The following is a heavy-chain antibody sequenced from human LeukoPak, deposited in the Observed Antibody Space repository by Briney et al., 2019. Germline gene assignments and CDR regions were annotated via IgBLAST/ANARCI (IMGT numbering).Heavy chain of an antibody. CDR2: IYYSGST. J-gene: IGHJ6*02. V-gene: IGHV4-59*01. Sequence: SETLSLTCTVSGGSISSYYWSWIRQPPGKGLEWIGYIYYSGSTNYNPSLKSRVTISVDTSKNQFSLKLSSVTAADTAVYYCARRRAYGEDDNGMDVWGQGTTVTVSS. CDR1: GGSISSYY. CDR3: ARRRAYGEDDNGMDV. D-gene: IGHD1-1*01.